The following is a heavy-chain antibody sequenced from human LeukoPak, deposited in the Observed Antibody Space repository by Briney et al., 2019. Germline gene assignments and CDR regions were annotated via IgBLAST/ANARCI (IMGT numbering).Heavy chain of an antibody. D-gene: IGHD6-19*01. CDR3: ARGGVAGHYYYGMDV. CDR1: GYTFTSYY. Sequence: ASVKVSCKASGYTFTSYYMHWVRQAPGQGLEWMGIINPSGGSTSYAQKFQGRVTMTRDTSTSTVYMKLSSLRSEDTAVYYCARGGVAGHYYYGMDVWGQGTTVTVSS. V-gene: IGHV1-46*01. J-gene: IGHJ6*02. CDR2: INPSGGST.